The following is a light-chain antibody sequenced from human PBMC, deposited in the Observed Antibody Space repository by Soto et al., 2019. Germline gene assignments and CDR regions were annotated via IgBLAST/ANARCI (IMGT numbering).Light chain of an antibody. CDR3: QQYDKLPRT. CDR1: QSVSSSY. V-gene: IGKV3-20*01. Sequence: EIVLTQSPGTLSLSPGERATLSCRASQSVSSSYLAWYQQKPGQAPRLLIYGASIRANGIPDRFSGSGSGTDFTLTITRLEPEDSGMYYCQQYDKLPRTFGQGTKVDIK. CDR2: GAS. J-gene: IGKJ1*01.